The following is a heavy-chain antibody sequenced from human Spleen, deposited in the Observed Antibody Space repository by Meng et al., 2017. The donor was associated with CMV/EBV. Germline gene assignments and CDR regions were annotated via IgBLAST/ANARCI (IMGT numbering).Heavy chain of an antibody. CDR1: GFTFSSYA. Sequence: SGFTFSSYAMTWVRQTPGKGLEWVSLIYSAGKNMYYADSVKGRFTISRDNSKNTLFLQMNSLRAEDTAVYYCARMLIGGYSYGYFDYWGQGTLVTVSS. V-gene: IGHV3-23*03. CDR2: IYSAGKNM. J-gene: IGHJ4*02. D-gene: IGHD5-18*01. CDR3: ARMLIGGYSYGYFDY.